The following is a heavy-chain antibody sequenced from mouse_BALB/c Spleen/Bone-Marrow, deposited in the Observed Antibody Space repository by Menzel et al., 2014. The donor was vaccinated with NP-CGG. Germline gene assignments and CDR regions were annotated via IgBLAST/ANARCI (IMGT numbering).Heavy chain of an antibody. CDR2: INPDSSTI. CDR3: ARQSYYGYSDY. Sequence: EVQGVESGGGLVQPGGSLRLSCAASGFDFSRYWMSWVRQAPGKGLEWIGEINPDSSTINYTPSLKDKFIISRDNAKNTLFLQMSKVRSEDTALYYCARQSYYGYSDYLGQGTTLTVSS. CDR1: GFDFSRYW. D-gene: IGHD1-2*01. J-gene: IGHJ2*01. V-gene: IGHV4-1*02.